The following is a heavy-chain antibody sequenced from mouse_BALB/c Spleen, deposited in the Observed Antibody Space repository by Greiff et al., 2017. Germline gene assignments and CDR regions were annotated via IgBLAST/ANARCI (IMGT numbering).Heavy chain of an antibody. D-gene: IGHD2-2*01. Sequence: VQLQQSGADLAKPGASVKMSCKASGYTFTSYYMHWVNQRPEQGLEWIGWIDPENGNTIYDRKFQGKASITADTSSNPAYRQLSSLTSEDTAGYYCARLVLAYWGQGTLVTVSA. CDR3: ARLVLAY. J-gene: IGHJ3*01. CDR1: GYTFTSYY. V-gene: IGHV14-1*02. CDR2: IDPENGNT.